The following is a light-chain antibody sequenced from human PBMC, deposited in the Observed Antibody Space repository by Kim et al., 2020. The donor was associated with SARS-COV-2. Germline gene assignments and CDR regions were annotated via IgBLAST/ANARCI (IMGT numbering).Light chain of an antibody. CDR2: AAS. Sequence: DIQMAQSPSSLSTSVGDRVTITCRASQAISYALAWYQQKPGTAPKVLVYAASKLQTGVPSRFSGSGSGTDYTLTISSLQPEDFATYYCQQYYNASYSFGQGTKLEI. J-gene: IGKJ2*01. V-gene: IGKV1-NL1*01. CDR1: QAISYA. CDR3: QQYYNASYS.